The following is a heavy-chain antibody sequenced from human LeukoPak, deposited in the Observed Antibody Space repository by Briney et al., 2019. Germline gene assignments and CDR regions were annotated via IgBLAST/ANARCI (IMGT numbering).Heavy chain of an antibody. V-gene: IGHV4-34*01. J-gene: IGHJ4*02. CDR1: GGSFSGYY. Sequence: SETLSLTCAVYGGSFSGYYWSWIRQPPGKGLEWVGEINHSGSANYNPSLQSRVTISVDTSKNQFSLKLSSVTAADTAVYYCARAGYGVFDYWGQGTLVTASS. CDR3: ARAGYGVFDY. CDR2: INHSGSA. D-gene: IGHD5-12*01.